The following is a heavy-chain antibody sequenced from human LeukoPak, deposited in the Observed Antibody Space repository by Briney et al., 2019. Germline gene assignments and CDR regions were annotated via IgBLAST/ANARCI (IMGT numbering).Heavy chain of an antibody. CDR2: INPNSGGT. D-gene: IGHD3-22*01. J-gene: IGHJ4*02. CDR1: GYTFTGYY. V-gene: IGHV1-2*02. Sequence: EASVKVSCKASGYTFTGYYMHWVRQAPGQGLEWMGWINPNSGGTNYAQKFQGRVTMTRDTSISTAYMELSSLISDDTAVYYCARDDYYYENSGPGDWGQGTLVTVSS. CDR3: ARDDYYYENSGPGD.